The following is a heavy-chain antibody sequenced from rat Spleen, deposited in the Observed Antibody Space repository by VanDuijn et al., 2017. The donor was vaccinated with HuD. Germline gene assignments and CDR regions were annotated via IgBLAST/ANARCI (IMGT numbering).Heavy chain of an antibody. CDR3: ARHPYGFDY. CDR2: ISTSGSRT. J-gene: IGHJ2*01. CDR1: GFTFSNYG. D-gene: IGHD1-11*01. Sequence: EVQLVESGGGLVQPGRSLKLSCAASGFTFSNYGMHWIRQAPTKGLEWVATISTSGSRTYYPDSVKGRFTISRDNAKSSLYLQMNSLKSEDTATYYCARHPYGFDYWGQGVMVTVSS. V-gene: IGHV5-19*01.